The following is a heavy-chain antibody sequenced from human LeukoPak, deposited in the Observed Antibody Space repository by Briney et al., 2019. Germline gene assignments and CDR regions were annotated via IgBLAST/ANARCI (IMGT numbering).Heavy chain of an antibody. Sequence: GGSLRLSCAASGFTFSSYEMNWVRQAPGKGLEWVSYISSSGSTIYYADSVKGRFTISRDNAKNSLYLQMNSLRAEDTAVYYCARGPAAAAYFDYWGQGTLVTVSS. CDR2: ISSSGSTI. D-gene: IGHD6-13*01. CDR1: GFTFSSYE. V-gene: IGHV3-48*03. J-gene: IGHJ4*02. CDR3: ARGPAAAAYFDY.